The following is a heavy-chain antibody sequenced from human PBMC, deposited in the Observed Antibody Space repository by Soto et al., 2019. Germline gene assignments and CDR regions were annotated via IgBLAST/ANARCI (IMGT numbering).Heavy chain of an antibody. CDR2: MNPNSGNT. D-gene: IGHD4-17*01. J-gene: IGHJ6*02. CDR3: ARDSGYGDNHYYYYYGMDV. CDR1: GYTFTSYD. V-gene: IGHV1-8*01. Sequence: QVQLVQSGAEVKKPGASVKVSCKASGYTFTSYDINWVRQATGQGLEWMGWMNPNSGNTGYAQKFQGRVTMTRNTSISTAYMELSSLRSEDTAVYYCARDSGYGDNHYYYYYGMDVWGQGTTVTVSS.